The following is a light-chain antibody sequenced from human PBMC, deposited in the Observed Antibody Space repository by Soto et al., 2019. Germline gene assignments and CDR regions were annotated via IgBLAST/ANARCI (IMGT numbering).Light chain of an antibody. V-gene: IGKV4-1*01. CDR3: RQYYSVPVT. CDR1: QSVLYSSDNKNQ. CDR2: WAS. J-gene: IGKJ4*01. Sequence: DIVMTQSPDSLAASLGERATINCRSSQSVLYSSDNKNQLAWYQQKPGQPPKLLIYWASTRESGVPDRFSGSGSGTDFTLTISNLQAEDVAVYYCRQYYSVPVTFGGGTKVEIK.